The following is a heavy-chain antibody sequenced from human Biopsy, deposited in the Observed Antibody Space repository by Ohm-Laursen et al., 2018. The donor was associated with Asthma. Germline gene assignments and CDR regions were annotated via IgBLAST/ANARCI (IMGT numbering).Heavy chain of an antibody. J-gene: IGHJ4*02. CDR2: IHYSGST. CDR1: GVSIRSYY. Sequence: GTLSLTCTVSGVSIRSYYWTWIRQPPGKGLEWIGNIHYSGSTYSNPSLKSRVTISVDTPKKQISLRLSSVIAADTAVYYCAGFCSGGNCPDHWGQGTLVTVSS. D-gene: IGHD2-15*01. CDR3: AGFCSGGNCPDH. V-gene: IGHV4-59*01.